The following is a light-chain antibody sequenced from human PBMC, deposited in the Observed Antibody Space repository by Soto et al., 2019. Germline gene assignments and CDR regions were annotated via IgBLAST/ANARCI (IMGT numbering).Light chain of an antibody. CDR3: QQYGSSPQT. J-gene: IGKJ5*01. CDR2: GAS. V-gene: IGKV3-20*01. CDR1: QSVRSNC. Sequence: EIVLTQSPGTLSMSPGASATLSCRASQSVRSNCLAWYQQKPGQAPRLLIYGASNRATGIPARFSGSGSGTDFTLTISRLEPEDFAVYYCQQYGSSPQTFGQGTRLDIE.